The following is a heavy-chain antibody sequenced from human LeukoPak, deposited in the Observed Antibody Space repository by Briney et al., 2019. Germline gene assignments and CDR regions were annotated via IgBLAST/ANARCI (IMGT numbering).Heavy chain of an antibody. CDR2: ISGGGVST. V-gene: IGHV3-23*01. D-gene: IGHD4/OR15-4a*01. CDR3: AKIGANVGF. Sequence: GGSLRLSCAASGFTFSTYAMSWVRQAPGKGLEWVSAISGGGVSTYYADSVKGRFTISRDNSKNTLYLQMNSLRAEDMAVYYCAKIGANVGFWGQGTLVTVSS. J-gene: IGHJ4*02. CDR1: GFTFSTYA.